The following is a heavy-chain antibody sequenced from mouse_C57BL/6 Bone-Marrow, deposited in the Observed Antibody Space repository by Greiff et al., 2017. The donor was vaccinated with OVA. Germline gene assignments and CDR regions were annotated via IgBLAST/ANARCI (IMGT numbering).Heavy chain of an antibody. D-gene: IGHD2-4*01. CDR2: INPNNGGT. CDR3: ARGDIYYDYDGGFAD. CDR1: GYTFTDYY. J-gene: IGHJ3*01. Sequence: VQLKESGPELVKPGASVKISCKASGYTFTDYYMNWVKQSHGKSLEWIGDINPNNGGTSYNQKFKGKATLTVDKSSSTAYMELRSLTSEDSAVYYGARGDIYYDYDGGFADWGQGTLVTVSA. V-gene: IGHV1-26*01.